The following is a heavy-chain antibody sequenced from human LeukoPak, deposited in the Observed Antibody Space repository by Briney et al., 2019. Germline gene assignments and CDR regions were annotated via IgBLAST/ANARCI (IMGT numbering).Heavy chain of an antibody. CDR3: ARERVRAAAGTGAFDI. J-gene: IGHJ3*02. Sequence: ASVKLSCTASGYTFTSYDINWVRQATGQGLEWMGWMNPNSGNTGYAQKLQGRVTMTRNTSISTAYMELSSLRSEDTAVYYCARERVRAAAGTGAFDIWGQGTMGTVSS. CDR1: GYTFTSYD. V-gene: IGHV1-8*01. D-gene: IGHD6-13*01. CDR2: MNPNSGNT.